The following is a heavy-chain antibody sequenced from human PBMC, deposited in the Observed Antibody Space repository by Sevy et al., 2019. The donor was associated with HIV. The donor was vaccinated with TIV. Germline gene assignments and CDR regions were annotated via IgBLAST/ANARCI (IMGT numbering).Heavy chain of an antibody. CDR3: ARDYEAVDI. J-gene: IGHJ3*02. CDR1: GFNFRSYS. V-gene: IGHV3-21*04. D-gene: IGHD3-3*01. CDR2: IGSSNSYK. Sequence: GGSLRLSCAASGFNFRSYSINWVRQAPGKGLEWVSSIGSSNSYKYYGDSVKARFTISRDNAKKSLYLQMNSLRAEDTAIYYCARDYEAVDIWGQGTMVTFS.